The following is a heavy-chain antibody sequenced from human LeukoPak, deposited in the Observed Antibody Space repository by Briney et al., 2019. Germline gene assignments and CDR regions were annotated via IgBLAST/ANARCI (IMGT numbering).Heavy chain of an antibody. CDR3: ARDRIGDIVVVPAALIYYYYYGMDV. J-gene: IGHJ6*02. Sequence: ASVKVSCKASGYTFTSYGISWVRQAPGQGLEWMGWISAYNGNTNYAQKLQGRVTMTRDTSTSTVYMELSSLRSEDTAVYYCARDRIGDIVVVPAALIYYYYYGMDVWGQGTTVTVSS. D-gene: IGHD2-2*01. CDR2: ISAYNGNT. V-gene: IGHV1-18*01. CDR1: GYTFTSYG.